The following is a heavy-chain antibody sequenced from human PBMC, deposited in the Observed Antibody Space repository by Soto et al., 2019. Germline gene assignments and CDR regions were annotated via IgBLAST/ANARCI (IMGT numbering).Heavy chain of an antibody. CDR2: ISAYNGNT. CDR1: GYTFTSYG. J-gene: IGHJ6*02. CDR3: ASRWLVFFGVVTDGNYYYGMDV. V-gene: IGHV1-18*04. D-gene: IGHD3-3*01. Sequence: ASVKVSCKASGYTFTSYGISWVRQAPGQGLEWMGWISAYNGNTNYAQKLQGRVTMTTDTSTSTAYMELRSLRSDDTAVYYCASRWLVFFGVVTDGNYYYGMDVWGQGTTVTVSS.